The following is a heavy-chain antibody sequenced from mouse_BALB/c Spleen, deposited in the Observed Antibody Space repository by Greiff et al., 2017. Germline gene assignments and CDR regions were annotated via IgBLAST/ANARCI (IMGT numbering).Heavy chain of an antibody. D-gene: IGHD1-1*01. Sequence: QVQLQQSGPGLVQPSQSLSITCTVSGFSFTSYCVHWVRQSPGKGLEWLGVIWSGGSTDYNAAFISRLSICKDNSKSQVFFKMNSLQADDTAIYYCARNYYYGSSYYFDYWGQGTTLTVSS. V-gene: IGHV2-4-1*01. J-gene: IGHJ2*01. CDR1: GFSFTSYC. CDR3: ARNYYYGSSYYFDY. CDR2: IWSGGST.